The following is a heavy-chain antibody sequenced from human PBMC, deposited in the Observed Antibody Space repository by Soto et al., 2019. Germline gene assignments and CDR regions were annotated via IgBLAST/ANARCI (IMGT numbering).Heavy chain of an antibody. Sequence: PSETLSLTCAVSGGSISSSNWWSWVRQPPGKGLEWIGEIYHSGSXXXXXXXXXXXXXSVDKSKNQFSLKLSSVTAADTAVYYCARGLNDFWSGYFYSGHYYYYGMDVWGQGTTVTVSS. CDR2: IYHSGSX. J-gene: IGHJ6*02. D-gene: IGHD3-3*01. CDR1: GGSISSSNW. V-gene: IGHV4-4*02. CDR3: ARGLNDFWSGYFYSGHYYYYGMDV.